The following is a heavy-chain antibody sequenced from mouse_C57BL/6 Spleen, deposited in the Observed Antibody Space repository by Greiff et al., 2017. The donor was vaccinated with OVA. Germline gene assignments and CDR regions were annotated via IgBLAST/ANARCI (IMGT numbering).Heavy chain of an antibody. V-gene: IGHV3-6*01. Sequence: EVKLMESGPGLVKPSQSLSLTCSVTGYSITSGYYWNWIRQFPGNKLEWMGYISYDGSNNYNPSLKNRISITRDTSKNQFFLKLNSVTTEDTATYYCARGWDFAYWGQGTLVTVSA. J-gene: IGHJ3*01. CDR2: ISYDGSN. CDR1: GYSITSGYY. D-gene: IGHD4-1*01. CDR3: ARGWDFAY.